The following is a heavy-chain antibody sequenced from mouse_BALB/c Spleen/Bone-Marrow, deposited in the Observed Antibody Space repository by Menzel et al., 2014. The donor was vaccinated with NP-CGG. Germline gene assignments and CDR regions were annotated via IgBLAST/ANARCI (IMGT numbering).Heavy chain of an antibody. CDR3: AGFYYGNNWYFDV. Sequence: EVHLVESGGGLVKLGGSLKLSCAASGFTFSSYYMSWVRQTPEKRLELVAAINSNGGSTYYPDTVKDRFTISRGNAKNTLYLQMSSLKSEDTALFYCAGFYYGNNWYFDVWGAGTTVTVSS. CDR1: GFTFSSYY. D-gene: IGHD2-1*01. J-gene: IGHJ1*01. V-gene: IGHV5-6-2*01. CDR2: INSNGGST.